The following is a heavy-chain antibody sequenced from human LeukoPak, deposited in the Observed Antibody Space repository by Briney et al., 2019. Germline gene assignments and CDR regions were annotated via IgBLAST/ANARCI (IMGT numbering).Heavy chain of an antibody. V-gene: IGHV4-38-2*02. J-gene: IGHJ4*02. CDR3: ARGERTDYYFDY. Sequence: SSETLSLTCTVSGYSISSGYYWGWIRQPPGKGLEWIGSIYHSGSTYYNPSLKSRVTISVDTSKNQFSLKLSSVTAADTAVYYCARGERTDYYFDYWGQGTLVTVSS. CDR2: IYHSGST. CDR1: GYSISSGYY.